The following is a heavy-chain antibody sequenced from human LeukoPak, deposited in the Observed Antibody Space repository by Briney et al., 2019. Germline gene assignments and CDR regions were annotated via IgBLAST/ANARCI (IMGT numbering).Heavy chain of an antibody. CDR3: ARDVYGGNSFGAFDI. V-gene: IGHV4-39*07. CDR2: INHSGST. CDR1: GGSISSSSYY. Sequence: PSETLSLTCTVSGGSISSSSYYWSWIRQPPGKGLEWIGEINHSGSTNYNPSLKSRVTISVDTSKNQFSLKLSSVTAADTAVYYCARDVYGGNSFGAFDIWGQGTMVTVSS. D-gene: IGHD4-23*01. J-gene: IGHJ3*02.